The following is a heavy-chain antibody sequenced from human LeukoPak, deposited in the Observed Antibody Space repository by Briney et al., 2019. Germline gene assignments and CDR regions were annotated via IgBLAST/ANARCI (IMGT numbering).Heavy chain of an antibody. J-gene: IGHJ4*02. V-gene: IGHV4-30-4*08. CDR1: GGSISSGDYY. D-gene: IGHD3-16*01. CDR2: IYYSGST. Sequence: SETLSLTCTVSGGSISSGDYYWSWIRQPPGKGLEWIGYIYYSGSTYYNPSLKSRVTISVDTSKNQFSLKLSSVTAADTAVYYCARAGEVVEFDYWGQGTLVTVSS. CDR3: ARAGEVVEFDY.